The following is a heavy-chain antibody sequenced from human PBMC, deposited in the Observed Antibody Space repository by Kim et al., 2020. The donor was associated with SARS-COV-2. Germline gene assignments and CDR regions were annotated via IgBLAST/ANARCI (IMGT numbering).Heavy chain of an antibody. V-gene: IGHV3-NL1*01. CDR1: GFTFNNHA. D-gene: IGHD3-9*01. Sequence: GGSLRLSCVGSGFTFNNHAIHWVRQAPGKGLEWLSCVSGDGKTTTYATSVNGRLSVSRDNSRDTAYMQLDSVTAEDTALYYCVRDFDSGDY. CDR3: VRDFDSGDY. J-gene: IGHJ4*01. CDR2: VSGDGKTT.